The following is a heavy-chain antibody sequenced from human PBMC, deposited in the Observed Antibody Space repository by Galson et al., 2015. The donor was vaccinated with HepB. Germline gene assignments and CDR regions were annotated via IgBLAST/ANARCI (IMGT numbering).Heavy chain of an antibody. CDR1: GFTFDDYT. Sequence: SLRLSCAASGFTFDDYTMHWVRQAPGKGLEWVSLISWDGGSTYYADSVKGRFTISRDNSKNSLYLQMNSLRTEDTALYYCAKAVYSGSRTLFDYWGQGTLVTVSS. V-gene: IGHV3-43*01. CDR2: ISWDGGST. CDR3: AKAVYSGSRTLFDY. D-gene: IGHD1-26*01. J-gene: IGHJ4*02.